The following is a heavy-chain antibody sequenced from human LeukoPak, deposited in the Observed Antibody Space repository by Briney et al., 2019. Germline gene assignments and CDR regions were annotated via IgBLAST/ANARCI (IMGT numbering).Heavy chain of an antibody. D-gene: IGHD6-13*01. CDR1: GYTFTSYA. J-gene: IGHJ6*03. CDR3: ASNIFGSAGPFMDV. CDR2: INTNTGNP. Sequence: ASVKVSCKASGYTFTSYAMNWVRQAPGQGLEWMGWINTNTGNPTYAQGFTGRFVFSLDTSVSTAYLQISSLKAEDTAVYYCASNIFGSAGPFMDVWGKGTTVTVSS. V-gene: IGHV7-4-1*02.